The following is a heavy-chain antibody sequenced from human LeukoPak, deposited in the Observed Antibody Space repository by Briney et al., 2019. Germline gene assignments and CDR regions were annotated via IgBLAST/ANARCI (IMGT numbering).Heavy chain of an antibody. CDR1: GFTFSSYA. J-gene: IGHJ4*02. CDR2: ISSSSSTI. V-gene: IGHV3-48*01. D-gene: IGHD5-18*01. CDR3: ARDGYSYGSKYFDY. Sequence: GGSLRLSCAASGFTFSSYAMSWVRQAPGKGLEWVSYISSSSSTIYYADSVKGRFTISRDNAKNSLYLQMNSLRAEDTAVYYCARDGYSYGSKYFDYWGQGTLVTVSS.